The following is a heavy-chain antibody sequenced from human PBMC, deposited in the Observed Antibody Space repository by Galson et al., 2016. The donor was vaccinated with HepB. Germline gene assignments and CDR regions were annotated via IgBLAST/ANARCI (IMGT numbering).Heavy chain of an antibody. CDR2: IHSAGST. J-gene: IGHJ5*02. CDR3: ARSRSWPQLHWFDP. D-gene: IGHD6-13*01. Sequence: SLRLSCAASGFFVSNNYMSWVRQSPGKGLEWVSVIHSAGSTYYADSVKGRVTTSRDNSKNILYLQMNSLRAEDTAVYYCARSRSWPQLHWFDPWGQGTLVTVSS. CDR1: GFFVSNNY. V-gene: IGHV3-53*01.